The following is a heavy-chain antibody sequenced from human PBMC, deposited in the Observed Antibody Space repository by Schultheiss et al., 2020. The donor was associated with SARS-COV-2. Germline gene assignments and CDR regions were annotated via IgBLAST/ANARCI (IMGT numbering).Heavy chain of an antibody. Sequence: SQTLSLTCTVSGGSISSGGYYWSWIRQHPGKGLEWIGYIYYSGSTYYNPSLKSRVTISVDTSKNQFSLKLSSVTAADTAVYYCARGKARQYSSAWYYFDYWGQGTLVTVAS. CDR3: ARGKARQYSSAWYYFDY. D-gene: IGHD6-19*01. V-gene: IGHV4-31*03. J-gene: IGHJ4*02. CDR2: IYYSGST. CDR1: GGSISSGGYY.